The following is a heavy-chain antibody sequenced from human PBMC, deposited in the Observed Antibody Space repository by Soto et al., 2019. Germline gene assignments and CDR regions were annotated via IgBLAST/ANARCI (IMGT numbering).Heavy chain of an antibody. Sequence: EVQLVESGGGLGQPGGSLRLSCAASGFTFSSYEMNWVRQAPGKGLEWVSYISSSGSTIYYADSVKGRFTISRDNAKNSLYLQMNSLRAEDTAVYYCASGMVRGVYGMDVWGQGTTVTVSS. CDR3: ASGMVRGVYGMDV. J-gene: IGHJ6*02. CDR1: GFTFSSYE. D-gene: IGHD3-10*01. CDR2: ISSSGSTI. V-gene: IGHV3-48*03.